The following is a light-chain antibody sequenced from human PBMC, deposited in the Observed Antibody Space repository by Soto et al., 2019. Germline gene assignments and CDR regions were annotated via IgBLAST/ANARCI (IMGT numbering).Light chain of an antibody. CDR3: QSYDSSLSGARV. J-gene: IGLJ2*01. Sequence: QSVLTQPPSVSGAPGQRVTIPCTGSSSNIGAGYDVHWYQQLPGTAPKLLIYGNNNRPSGVPDRFSGSKSGTSASLAITGLQAEDEADYYCQSYDSSLSGARVFGGGPKLTVL. CDR2: GNN. CDR1: SSNIGAGYD. V-gene: IGLV1-40*01.